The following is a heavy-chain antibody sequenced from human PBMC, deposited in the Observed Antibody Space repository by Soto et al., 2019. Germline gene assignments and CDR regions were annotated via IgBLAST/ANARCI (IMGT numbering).Heavy chain of an antibody. CDR3: TRDHDFWSGYPKYYYYGMDV. CDR2: IRSKAYGGTT. J-gene: IGHJ6*02. CDR1: GFTFGDYA. D-gene: IGHD3-3*01. V-gene: IGHV3-49*03. Sequence: GGSLRLSCTASGFTFGDYAMSWFRQAPGKGLEWVGFIRSKAYGGTTEYAASVKGRFTISRDDSKSIAYLQMNSLKTEDTAVYYCTRDHDFWSGYPKYYYYGMDVWGQGTTVTVSS.